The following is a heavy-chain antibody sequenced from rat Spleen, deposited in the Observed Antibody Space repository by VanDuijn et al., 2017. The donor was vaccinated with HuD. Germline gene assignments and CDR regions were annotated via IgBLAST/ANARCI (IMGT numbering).Heavy chain of an antibody. V-gene: IGHV5S13*01. Sequence: EVQLVESGAGIVQPGMSMKLSCAASGFTFSNYDIAWVRQAPTKGLEWIESISTGGDNTYYRNSVNVRFTASRDDAKNTQYLQMDSLRSEDTATYYCTTYSDYATSPFASWGRGALVTVSS. CDR3: TTYSDYATSPFAS. D-gene: IGHD1-6*01. CDR1: GFTFSNYD. J-gene: IGHJ3*01. CDR2: ISTGGDNT.